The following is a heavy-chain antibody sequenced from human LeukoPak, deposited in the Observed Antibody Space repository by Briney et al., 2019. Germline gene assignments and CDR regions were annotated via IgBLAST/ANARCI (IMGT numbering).Heavy chain of an antibody. V-gene: IGHV3-7*01. CDR1: GFTFSSRDW. D-gene: IGHD5-18*01. CDR3: AREKVDTAMDR. Sequence: HPGGSLRLSCVASGFTFSSRDWMTWVRQAPWKGLEWVANIKQDGSEKNYVDSVKGRFTISRDNAKNSVDLQMNSLRAEDTAVYYCAREKVDTAMDRWGQGTLVTVSS. J-gene: IGHJ4*02. CDR2: IKQDGSEK.